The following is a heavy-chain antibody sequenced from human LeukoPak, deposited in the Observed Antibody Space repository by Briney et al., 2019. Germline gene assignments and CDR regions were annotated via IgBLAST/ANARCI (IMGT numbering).Heavy chain of an antibody. Sequence: PSETLSLTCTVSDYSISSGYYWGWIRQSPRKGLEWIGSINHTGTTYYNPSIKSRVTISVDTSKNQFPLKLSSVTAADTAVYYCARERSPFDYWGQGALVTVSS. CDR2: INHTGTT. V-gene: IGHV4-38-2*02. J-gene: IGHJ4*02. CDR3: ARERSPFDY. CDR1: DYSISSGYY. D-gene: IGHD3-10*01.